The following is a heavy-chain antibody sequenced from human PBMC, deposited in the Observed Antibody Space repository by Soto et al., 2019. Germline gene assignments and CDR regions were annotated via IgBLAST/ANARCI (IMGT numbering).Heavy chain of an antibody. J-gene: IGHJ6*02. Sequence: SETLSLTCTVSGGSISSSSYYWGWIRQPPGKGLEWIGSIYYSGSTYYNPSLKSRVTISVDTSKNQFSLKLCSVTAADTAVYYCARLFSYYDSSGYFPYYYYYGMDVWGQGTTVTVSS. CDR1: GGSISSSSYY. V-gene: IGHV4-39*01. CDR3: ARLFSYYDSSGYFPYYYYYGMDV. D-gene: IGHD3-22*01. CDR2: IYYSGST.